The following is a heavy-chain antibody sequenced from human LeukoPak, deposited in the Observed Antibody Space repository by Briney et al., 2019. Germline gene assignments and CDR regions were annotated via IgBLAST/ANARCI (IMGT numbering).Heavy chain of an antibody. J-gene: IGHJ2*01. V-gene: IGHV3-11*01. CDR3: ARLATVTTVGWYFDL. CDR2: ISSSGSTI. D-gene: IGHD4-11*01. Sequence: PGGSLRLSCAASGFTFSDYYISWIRQAPGKGLEWVSYISSSGSTIYYADSVKGRFTISRDNAKNSLYLQMNSLRAEDTAVYYCARLATVTTVGWYFDLWGRGTLVTVSS. CDR1: GFTFSDYY.